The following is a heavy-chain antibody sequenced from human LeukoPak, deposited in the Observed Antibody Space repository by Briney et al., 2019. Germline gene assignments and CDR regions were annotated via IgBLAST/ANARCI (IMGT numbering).Heavy chain of an antibody. CDR1: GGSISSYY. Sequence: PSETLSLTCTVSGGSISSYYWSWIRQPPGKGLEWIGYIYYSGSTNYNPSLKSRVTISVDTSKNQFSLKLSSVTAADTAVYYCARNRITMVRGVISNYYFDYWGQGTLVTVSS. CDR3: ARNRITMVRGVISNYYFDY. J-gene: IGHJ4*02. D-gene: IGHD3-10*01. V-gene: IGHV4-59*01. CDR2: IYYSGST.